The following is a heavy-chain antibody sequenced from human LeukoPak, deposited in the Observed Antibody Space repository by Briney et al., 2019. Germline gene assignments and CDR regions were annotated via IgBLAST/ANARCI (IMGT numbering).Heavy chain of an antibody. J-gene: IGHJ4*02. V-gene: IGHV3-21*01. CDR1: GFTFSNHS. Sequence: GGSLRLSCAASGFTFSNHSLMWVRQAPGKGLEWVSSISPDSGYIYYADSVKGRFTISRDNAENSLFLQMNSLGAEDTAVYYCAPFSAVTHYYFDYWGQGTLVTVSS. CDR3: APFSAVTHYYFDY. D-gene: IGHD6-13*01. CDR2: ISPDSGYI.